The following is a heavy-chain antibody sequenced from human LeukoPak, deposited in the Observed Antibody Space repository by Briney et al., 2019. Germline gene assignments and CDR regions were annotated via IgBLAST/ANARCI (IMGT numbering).Heavy chain of an antibody. V-gene: IGHV1-8*01. CDR2: MNPNSGNT. Sequence: DSVKVSCKASGYTFTSYDISWVRQATGQGPEWMGWMNPNSGNTGYAEKFQGRVTMTRDTSISTAYMELSSLRSEDTALYYCARITSKDDDYWGQGTLVTVSS. CDR3: ARITSKDDDY. J-gene: IGHJ4*02. D-gene: IGHD3-10*01. CDR1: GYTFTSYD.